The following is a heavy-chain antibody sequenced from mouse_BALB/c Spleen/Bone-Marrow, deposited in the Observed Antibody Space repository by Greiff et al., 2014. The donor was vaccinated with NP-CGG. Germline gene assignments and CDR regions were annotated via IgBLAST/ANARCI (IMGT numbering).Heavy chain of an antibody. CDR1: GFTFSSYT. D-gene: IGHD3-1*01. CDR2: ISNGGGST. CDR3: ARHVGNPYAMDY. V-gene: IGHV5-12-2*01. Sequence: EVQGVESGGGLVQPGGSLKLSCAASGFTFSSYTMSWVRQTPEKRLEWVAYISNGGGSTYYPDTVKGRFTISRDNAKNTLYLQMSSLKSEDTAMYYCARHVGNPYAMDYWGQGTSVTGSS. J-gene: IGHJ4*01.